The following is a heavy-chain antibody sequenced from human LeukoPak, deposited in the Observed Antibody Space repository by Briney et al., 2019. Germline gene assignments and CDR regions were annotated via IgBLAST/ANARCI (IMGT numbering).Heavy chain of an antibody. CDR1: GFTFSSRA. Sequence: GRSLRFSCAASGFTFSSRAMYWVRQAPGKGLEWVAGLSYDGGNTYYVDSVKGRFTISGDNSKNTLYLQMDSLRTEDTAVYYCAKDPQQLILSNYFDDWGQGTLVTVSS. D-gene: IGHD6-13*01. CDR2: LSYDGGNT. CDR3: AKDPQQLILSNYFDD. J-gene: IGHJ4*02. V-gene: IGHV3-30*18.